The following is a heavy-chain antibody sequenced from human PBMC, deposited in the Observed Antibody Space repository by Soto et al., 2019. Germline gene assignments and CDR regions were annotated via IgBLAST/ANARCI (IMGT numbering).Heavy chain of an antibody. CDR3: ARYYDFWSGYQAPDGMDV. D-gene: IGHD3-3*01. CDR1: GGALRGYY. Sequence: SGNLFLTCAVFGGALRGYYLSWVRPPPGEGLEWIGEINHSGSTNYNPSLKSRVTISVDTSKNQFSLKLSSVTAADTAVYYCARYYDFWSGYQAPDGMDVWGQGTTVTV. V-gene: IGHV4-34*01. J-gene: IGHJ6*02. CDR2: INHSGST.